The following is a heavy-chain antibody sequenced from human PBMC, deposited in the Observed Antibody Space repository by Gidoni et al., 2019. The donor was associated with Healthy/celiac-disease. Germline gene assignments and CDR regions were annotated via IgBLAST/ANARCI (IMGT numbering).Heavy chain of an antibody. Sequence: PGQGLEWMGWINPNSGGTNYAQKFQGWVTMTRDTSISTAYMELSRLRSDDTAVYYCARDTGLAAAGTVVYYYYGMDVWGQGTTVTVSS. V-gene: IGHV1-2*04. D-gene: IGHD6-13*01. CDR3: ARDTGLAAAGTVVYYYYGMDV. CDR2: INPNSGGT. J-gene: IGHJ6*02.